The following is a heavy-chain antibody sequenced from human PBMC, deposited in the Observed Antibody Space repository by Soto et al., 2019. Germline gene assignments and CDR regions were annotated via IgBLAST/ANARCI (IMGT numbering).Heavy chain of an antibody. CDR1: NGSVSGYY. CDR3: ARDPAGYYYFDY. CDR2: IYTIGSP. D-gene: IGHD2-15*01. V-gene: IGHV4-4*07. Sequence: SETLSLTCTVSNGSVSGYYWSWIRQPAGKGLEWIGRIYTIGSPSYNPSLKSRVSMSVDTSKNQFSLKVKSVTAADTAVYYCARDPAGYYYFDYWGQGALVTVSS. J-gene: IGHJ4*02.